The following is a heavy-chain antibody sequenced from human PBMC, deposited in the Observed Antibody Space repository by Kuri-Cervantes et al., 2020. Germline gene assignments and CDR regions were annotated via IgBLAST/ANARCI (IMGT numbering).Heavy chain of an antibody. CDR3: AKGAHFDY. J-gene: IGHJ4*02. V-gene: IGHV3-23*01. CDR2: IRGRDDYT. CDR1: GFTLSTYS. Sequence: GESLKISCAASGFTLSTYSMNWVRQAPGKGLEWVAVIRGRDDYTYTADSVRGRFTISKDYSKSTLYLQMNSLRVEDTALYYCAKGAHFDYWGQGIPVTVSS. D-gene: IGHD3-16*01.